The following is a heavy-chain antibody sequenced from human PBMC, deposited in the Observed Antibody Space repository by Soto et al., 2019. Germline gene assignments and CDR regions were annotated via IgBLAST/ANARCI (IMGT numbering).Heavy chain of an antibody. J-gene: IGHJ6*02. CDR3: AKPYSNYYYYYGMDG. D-gene: IGHD4-4*01. CDR2: ISGSGGST. Sequence: GGSLRLSCAASGFTFSSYAMSWVRQAPGKGLEWVSAISGSGGSTYYADSVKGRFTISRDNSKNTLYLQMNSLRAEDTAVYYCAKPYSNYYYYYGMDGWGQGTTVTVSS. CDR1: GFTFSSYA. V-gene: IGHV3-23*01.